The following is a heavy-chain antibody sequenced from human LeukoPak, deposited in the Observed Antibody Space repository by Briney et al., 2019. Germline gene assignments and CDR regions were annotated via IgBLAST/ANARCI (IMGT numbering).Heavy chain of an antibody. D-gene: IGHD3-16*01. Sequence: GGSLRLSCAASGFTFSSYAMHWVRQAPGKGLEWVAVISYDGSNKYYADSVKGRFTISRDNSKNTLYLQMNSLRAEDTAVYYCARVRSYDYVWGTFDYWGQGTLVTVSS. V-gene: IGHV3-30-3*01. J-gene: IGHJ4*02. CDR2: ISYDGSNK. CDR1: GFTFSSYA. CDR3: ARVRSYDYVWGTFDY.